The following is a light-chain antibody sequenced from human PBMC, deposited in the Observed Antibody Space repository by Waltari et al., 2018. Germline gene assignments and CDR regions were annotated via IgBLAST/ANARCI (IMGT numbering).Light chain of an antibody. Sequence: QSVLTQPPSVSAAPGQKVTLSCPGSRSNIGNDYVSGYQQLPGTAPKLFIDENKKRPSGIPARFAGSKSGTSATLGITGLQTGDEADYYCGTWDTSLSALIFGGGTKLTVL. J-gene: IGLJ2*01. CDR1: RSNIGNDY. CDR3: GTWDTSLSALI. CDR2: ENK. V-gene: IGLV1-51*02.